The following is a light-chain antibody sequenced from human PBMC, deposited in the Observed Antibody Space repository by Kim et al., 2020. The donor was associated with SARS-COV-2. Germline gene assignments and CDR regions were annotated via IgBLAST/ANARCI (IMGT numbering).Light chain of an antibody. CDR1: RSLTSRH. CDR3: QECGSTPLRT. V-gene: IGKV3-20*01. Sequence: IVVTQSPVTLSLSPGMRATLSCRTSRSLTSRHLAWYQQNAGQAPRLLVYGAANRATGVPDRFSGGGSGTDLTLTISRLEPEDFAVYFCQECGSTPLRTLGQRTRLESK. J-gene: IGKJ5*01. CDR2: GAA.